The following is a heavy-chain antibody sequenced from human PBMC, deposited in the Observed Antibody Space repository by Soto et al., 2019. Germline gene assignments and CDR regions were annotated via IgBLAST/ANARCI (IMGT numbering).Heavy chain of an antibody. Sequence: QVQLHESGPGLVKPSETLFLTCRVSGHSVSSRRLYWSWIRQRPGGGLEWLGFVYNTGSTNFDPSLQGRVAFSVDTSRNLFSLTLTSVTTAATAIYYCARGWGIDPYYFDPWGQGTLVTVSS. CDR3: ARGWGIDPYYFDP. V-gene: IGHV4-61*03. CDR1: GHSVSSRRLY. CDR2: VYNTGST. D-gene: IGHD3-16*01. J-gene: IGHJ4*02.